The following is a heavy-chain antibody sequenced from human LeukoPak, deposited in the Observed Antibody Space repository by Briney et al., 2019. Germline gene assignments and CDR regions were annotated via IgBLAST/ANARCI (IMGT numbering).Heavy chain of an antibody. CDR2: VTDAGFA. V-gene: IGHV4-59*01. CDR3: ARDRAVGGRFFDL. CDR1: STSLTTYY. D-gene: IGHD6-19*01. J-gene: IGHJ4*02. Sequence: SETLSLTCTVSSTSLTTYYWSWIRQPPGKGLEWIGYVTDAGFATYNPSLKSRLTLSVDTSTNQFSLKVHSVTVSDTAVYYCARDRAVGGRFFDLWGQGILVSVSS.